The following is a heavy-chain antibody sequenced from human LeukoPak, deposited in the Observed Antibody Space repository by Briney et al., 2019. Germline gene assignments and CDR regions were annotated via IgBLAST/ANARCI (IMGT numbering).Heavy chain of an antibody. J-gene: IGHJ4*02. CDR1: GLTFSTSG. V-gene: IGHV3-21*06. CDR3: AREWELLEAFDY. Sequence: NPGGSLRLSCTASGLTFSTSGFNWVRQAPGKGLEWVASIGPTGSDRYHADSIKGRFTISRDNANNFLYLQMNSLRAEDTAVYYCAREWELLEAFDYWGQGTLVTVSS. CDR2: IGPTGSDR. D-gene: IGHD1-26*01.